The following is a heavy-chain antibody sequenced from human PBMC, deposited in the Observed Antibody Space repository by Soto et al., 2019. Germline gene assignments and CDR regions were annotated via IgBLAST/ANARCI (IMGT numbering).Heavy chain of an antibody. CDR1: GAALNSGNYY. CDR2: IYVTGAV. Sequence: SETLSLTCSVSGAALNSGNYYWSWSRQVPGKGLEWIGHIYVTGAVEYNPSLRDRMTISQDTSERQLSLNLRLVTAADTAVYYCARLRIATNNYKWFDPWGQGTLVTVSS. D-gene: IGHD2-21*01. CDR3: ARLRIATNNYKWFDP. J-gene: IGHJ5*02. V-gene: IGHV4-31*03.